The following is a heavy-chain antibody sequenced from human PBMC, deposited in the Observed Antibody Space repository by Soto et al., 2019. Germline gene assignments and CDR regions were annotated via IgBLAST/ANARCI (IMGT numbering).Heavy chain of an antibody. Sequence: GGSLRLSCGASGFTFSSYAMHWVRQAPGKGLEYVSAISSNGGSTYYANSVKGRFTISRDNSKNTLYLQMGSLRAEDMAVYYCARERDYGDIYFDYWGQGTLVTVSS. D-gene: IGHD4-17*01. CDR1: GFTFSSYA. V-gene: IGHV3-64*01. CDR3: ARERDYGDIYFDY. CDR2: ISSNGGST. J-gene: IGHJ4*02.